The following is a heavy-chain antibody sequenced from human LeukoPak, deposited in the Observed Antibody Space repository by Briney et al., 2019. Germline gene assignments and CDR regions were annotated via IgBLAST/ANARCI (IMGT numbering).Heavy chain of an antibody. V-gene: IGHV1-18*01. Sequence: ASVKVSCKASGYTFTSYGISWVRQAPGQGLEWTGWISAYNGNTNYAQNLQGRFTMTTDTSTTTAYMELRSLRSDDTAFYYCARHNWNYPLRAFDIWGQGTMVTVSS. J-gene: IGHJ3*02. CDR2: ISAYNGNT. D-gene: IGHD1-7*01. CDR3: ARHNWNYPLRAFDI. CDR1: GYTFTSYG.